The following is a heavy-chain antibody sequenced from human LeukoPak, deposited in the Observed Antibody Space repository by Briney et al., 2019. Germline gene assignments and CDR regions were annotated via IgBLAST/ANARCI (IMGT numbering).Heavy chain of an antibody. J-gene: IGHJ4*02. CDR3: AKVLRGNSPHTLFDY. Sequence: GGSLRLSCAASGCTFSSYAMSWVRQAPGKGLEWVSAISGSGGSTYYADSVKGRFTISRDNSKNTLYLQMNSLRAEDTAVYYCAKVLRGNSPHTLFDYWGQGTLVTVSS. CDR1: GCTFSSYA. CDR2: ISGSGGST. D-gene: IGHD4-23*01. V-gene: IGHV3-23*01.